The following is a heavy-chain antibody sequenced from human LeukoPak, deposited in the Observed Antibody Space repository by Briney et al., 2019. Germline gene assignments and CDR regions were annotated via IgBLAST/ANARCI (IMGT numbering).Heavy chain of an antibody. V-gene: IGHV4-34*01. J-gene: IGHJ4*02. Sequence: SETLSLTRAVYGGSFSGYYWSWIRQPPGKGLEWIGEINHSGSTNYNPSLKSRVTISVDTSKNQFSLKLSSVTAADTAVYYCARGVYNSAWFHFDYWGQGILVTVSS. CDR2: INHSGST. D-gene: IGHD6-19*01. CDR1: GGSFSGYY. CDR3: ARGVYNSAWFHFDY.